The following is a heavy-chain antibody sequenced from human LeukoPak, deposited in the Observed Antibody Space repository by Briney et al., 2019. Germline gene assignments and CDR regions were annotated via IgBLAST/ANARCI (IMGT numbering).Heavy chain of an antibody. CDR1: GGSISSGGYY. Sequence: SQTLPLTCTVSGGSISSGGYYWSWIRQPPGKGLEWIGYIYHSGSTYYNPSLKSRVTISVDRSKNQFSLKLSSVTAADTAVYYCARTRNWFDPWGQGTLVTVSS. CDR3: ARTRNWFDP. J-gene: IGHJ5*02. CDR2: IYHSGST. V-gene: IGHV4-30-2*01.